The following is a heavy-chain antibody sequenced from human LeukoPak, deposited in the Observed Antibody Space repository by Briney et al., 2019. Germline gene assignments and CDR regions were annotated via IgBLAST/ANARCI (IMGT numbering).Heavy chain of an antibody. D-gene: IGHD2-2*01. J-gene: IGHJ5*02. CDR3: ARATGYCSSTSCYGGWFDP. CDR2: MYYSGST. Sequence: SETLSLTCTVSGGSISSRSYYWGWIRQPPGKGLEWIGSMYYSGSTYYNPSLKSRVTISVDTSKNQFSLKLSSVTAADTAVYYCARATGYCSSTSCYGGWFDPWGQGTPVTVSS. CDR1: GGSISSRSYY. V-gene: IGHV4-39*07.